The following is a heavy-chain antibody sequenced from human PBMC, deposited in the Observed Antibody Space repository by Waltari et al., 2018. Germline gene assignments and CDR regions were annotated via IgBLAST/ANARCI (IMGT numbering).Heavy chain of an antibody. CDR1: GGTFSSYA. Sequence: QVQLVQSGAEVKKPGSSVKVSCKASGGTFSSYAISWVRQAPGQGLEWMGGISPILGIANYAQKFQGRVTITADKSTSTAYMELSSLRSEDTAVYYCARGDSSPPTFDYWGQGTLVTVSS. CDR3: ARGDSSPPTFDY. J-gene: IGHJ4*02. CDR2: ISPILGIA. D-gene: IGHD6-6*01. V-gene: IGHV1-69*10.